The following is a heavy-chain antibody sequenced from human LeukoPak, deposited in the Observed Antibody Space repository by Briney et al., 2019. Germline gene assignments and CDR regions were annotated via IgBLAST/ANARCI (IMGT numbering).Heavy chain of an antibody. V-gene: IGHV3-74*01. CDR3: VRDNRSYNFDY. J-gene: IGHJ4*02. CDR2: IKSDGSST. D-gene: IGHD1-26*01. CDR1: GFTSSRYW. Sequence: PGGSLRLSCAASGFTSSRYWMHWARQAPGKGLVWVSCIKSDGSSTSIADSAKGRFTISRDNAKNTVYLQMNSLRAEDTAVYYCVRDNRSYNFDYWGQGTLVTVSS.